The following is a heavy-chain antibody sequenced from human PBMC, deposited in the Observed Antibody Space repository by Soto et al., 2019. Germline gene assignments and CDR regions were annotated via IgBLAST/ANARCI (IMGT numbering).Heavy chain of an antibody. J-gene: IGHJ4*02. D-gene: IGHD3-16*01. CDR3: AKILAHYDYVPGDYFDY. CDR2: ISYDGSNK. V-gene: IGHV3-30*18. Sequence: GGSLRLSCAASGFTFSSYGMHWVRQAPGKGLEWVAVISYDGSNKYYADSVKGRFTISRDNSKNTLYLQMNSLRAEDTAVYYCAKILAHYDYVPGDYFDYWGQGTLVTVSS. CDR1: GFTFSSYG.